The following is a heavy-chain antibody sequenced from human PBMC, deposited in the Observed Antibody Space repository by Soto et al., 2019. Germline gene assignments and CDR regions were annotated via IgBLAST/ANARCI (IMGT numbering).Heavy chain of an antibody. J-gene: IGHJ4*02. CDR2: IIPLFGTA. Sequence: QVQLVQSGAEVKKPGSSVKVSCKASGVTFSSETISWVRQAPGQGLEWVGGIIPLFGTANYAQKFQGRVTITADEGTSTLYIELSSLRSEDTAVYYCATEFGDNPASPFDSWGQGTLVTVSS. D-gene: IGHD2-21*01. V-gene: IGHV1-69*01. CDR1: GVTFSSET. CDR3: ATEFGDNPASPFDS.